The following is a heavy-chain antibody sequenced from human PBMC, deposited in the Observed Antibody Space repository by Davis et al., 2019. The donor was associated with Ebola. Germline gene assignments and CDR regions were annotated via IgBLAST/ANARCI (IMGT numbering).Heavy chain of an antibody. D-gene: IGHD2-2*01. CDR1: GGSISSGGYY. CDR2: IYYSGST. J-gene: IGHJ6*02. CDR3: ARGDYCSSTSCFLYYYYGMDV. Sequence: SETLSLTCTVSGGSISSGGYYWSWIRQHPGKGLEWFGYIYYSGSTYYNPSLKRRVTISVATSKNQFSLKLSSVTAADTAVYYCARGDYCSSTSCFLYYYYGMDVWGQGTTVTVSS. V-gene: IGHV4-31*03.